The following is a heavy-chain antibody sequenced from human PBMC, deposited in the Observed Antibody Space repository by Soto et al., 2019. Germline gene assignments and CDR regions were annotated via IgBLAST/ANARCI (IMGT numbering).Heavy chain of an antibody. Sequence: QITLKESGPTLVKPTQTLTLTCTFSGFSLTTRGVGVGWIRQPPGKALECLALIYWDDDKRYSPSLQSRLSITQDTSQNQVVLTMTNVDPVDPATYYCAPIPNYYQYDWFDPWGQGTLVSVSS. CDR3: APIPNYYQYDWFDP. CDR1: GFSLTTRGVG. D-gene: IGHD3-16*01. CDR2: IYWDDDK. V-gene: IGHV2-5*02. J-gene: IGHJ5*02.